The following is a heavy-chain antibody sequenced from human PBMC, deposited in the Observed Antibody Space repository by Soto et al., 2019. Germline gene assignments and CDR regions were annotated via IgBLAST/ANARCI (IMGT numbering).Heavy chain of an antibody. Sequence: QVQLQESGPGLVKPSQTLSLTCTVSGGSISSGGYYWSWIRQHPGKGLEWIGYIYYSGSTYYNPSLKSRVTPHVEASRNPFPLKLSCATAADTAVCYWARGNSYYGMDVGGQGTTVTDSS. D-gene: IGHD6-13*01. CDR2: IYYSGST. V-gene: IGHV4-31*03. CDR3: ARGNSYYGMDV. J-gene: IGHJ6*02. CDR1: GGSISSGGYY.